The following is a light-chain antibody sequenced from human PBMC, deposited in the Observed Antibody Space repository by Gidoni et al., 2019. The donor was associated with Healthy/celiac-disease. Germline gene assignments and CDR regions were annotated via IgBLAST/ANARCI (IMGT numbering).Light chain of an antibody. CDR3: QQYGSPPWT. CDR2: GAS. CDR1: QRVSSSY. Sequence: EMVLTQSPGTLSLSRGERATLSCRDSQRVSSSYLAWYQQKPGQAPRLLIYGASSRATGIPDRFSGSGSGTDFTLTISRLEPEDFAVYYCQQYGSPPWTFGQGTKVEIK. V-gene: IGKV3-20*01. J-gene: IGKJ1*01.